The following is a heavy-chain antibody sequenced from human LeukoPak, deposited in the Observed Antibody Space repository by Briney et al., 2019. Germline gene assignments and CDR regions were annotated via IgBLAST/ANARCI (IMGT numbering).Heavy chain of an antibody. J-gene: IGHJ4*02. CDR2: ISGSGRTI. CDR3: ARDCGGVGAGPFDY. Sequence: PGGSLRLSCAASEFNFSHYYMSWIRQAPAKGLEWVSYISGSGRTIYYADSVEGRFTISRDNAKNSLYLQMSSLRAEDTAVYYCARDCGGVGAGPFDYWGQGTLVTVSS. D-gene: IGHD3-10*01. CDR1: EFNFSHYY. V-gene: IGHV3-11*01.